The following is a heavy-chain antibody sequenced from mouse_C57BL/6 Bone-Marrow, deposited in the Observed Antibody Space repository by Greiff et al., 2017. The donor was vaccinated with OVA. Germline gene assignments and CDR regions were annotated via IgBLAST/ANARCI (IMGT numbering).Heavy chain of an antibody. CDR3: ARCGVLRYYFDY. V-gene: IGHV1-72*01. CDR1: GYTFTSYW. D-gene: IGHD1-1*01. J-gene: IGHJ2*01. Sequence: VQLQQSGAELVKPGASVKLSCKASGYTFTSYWMHWVKQRPGRGLEWIGRIDPNSGGPKYNEKFKSKATLTVDTPSSTAYMQLSILTSEDSAVYYWARCGVLRYYFDYWGQGTTLTVSS. CDR2: IDPNSGGP.